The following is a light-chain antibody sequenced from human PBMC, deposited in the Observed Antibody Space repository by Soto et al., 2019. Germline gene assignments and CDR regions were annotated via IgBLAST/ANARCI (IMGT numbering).Light chain of an antibody. CDR2: GAS. CDR1: QSVNSN. J-gene: IGKJ5*01. CDR3: QQYGSSPRVT. V-gene: IGKV3-20*01. Sequence: EVVLTQSPVTLSLAPVERATLSCRASQSVNSNLAWYQQRPGQAPRLLIYGASNRATAIPDRFSGSGSGADFPPTISRLEPEDFAVYYCQQYGSSPRVTFGQRTRLEIK.